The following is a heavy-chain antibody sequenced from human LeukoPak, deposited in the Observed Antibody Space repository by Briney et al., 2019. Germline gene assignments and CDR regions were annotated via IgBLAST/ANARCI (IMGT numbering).Heavy chain of an antibody. V-gene: IGHV1-18*01. CDR2: ISVYNGNT. J-gene: IGHJ4*02. CDR1: GYTFTRYG. Sequence: ASVKVSCKASGYTFTRYGISGVRQAPGQGLEWMGWISVYNGNTNYAQKLQGRVTMTTDTSTTTAYMELRSLRSDDTAVYYCAREMATIVNQFDYWGQGTLVTVSS. D-gene: IGHD5-24*01. CDR3: AREMATIVNQFDY.